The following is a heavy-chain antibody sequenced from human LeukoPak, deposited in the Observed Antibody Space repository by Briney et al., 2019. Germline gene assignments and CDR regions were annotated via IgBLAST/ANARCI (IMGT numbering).Heavy chain of an antibody. CDR2: PYYKTKLYN. V-gene: IGHV6-1*01. J-gene: IGHJ4*02. CDR1: GDSVSSNSAT. Sequence: SQTLALTCAISGDSVSSNSATWNWIRQSPSRSLEWLGRPYYKTKLYNDSAVSVKSRIIINAATSKNQCSLQLNSVTPGDTAVYYCARGNPRYFDYWGQGTLVTVSS. D-gene: IGHD1-14*01. CDR3: ARGNPRYFDY.